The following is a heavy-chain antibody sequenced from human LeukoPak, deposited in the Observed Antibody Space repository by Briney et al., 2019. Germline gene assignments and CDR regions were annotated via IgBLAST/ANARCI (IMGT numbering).Heavy chain of an antibody. V-gene: IGHV4-59*01. CDR1: GGSISSYY. J-gene: IGHJ4*02. D-gene: IGHD2-15*01. Sequence: SGTLSLTCTVSGGSISSYYWSWIRQPPGKGLEWIGYIYYSGSTNYNPSLKSRVTISVDTSKNQFSLKLSSVTAADTAVYYCARVGRYCSGGSCYEGPDYWGQGTLVTVSS. CDR2: IYYSGST. CDR3: ARVGRYCSGGSCYEGPDY.